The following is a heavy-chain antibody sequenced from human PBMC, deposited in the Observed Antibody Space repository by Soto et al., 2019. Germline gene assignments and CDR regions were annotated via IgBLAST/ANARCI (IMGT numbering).Heavy chain of an antibody. Sequence: HGESLKISCKASGYKFSVYWIGWVRQMPGKGLEWMGNIYPEDSDTSNNPSFDGRVTVSADKSNNIAYLQWSSLKASDTAMYYCARQVAAHPGTYYYGMDAWGQGTTVTVSS. D-gene: IGHD6-6*01. CDR2: IYPEDSDT. CDR1: GYKFSVYW. J-gene: IGHJ6*02. V-gene: IGHV5-51*01. CDR3: ARQVAAHPGTYYYGMDA.